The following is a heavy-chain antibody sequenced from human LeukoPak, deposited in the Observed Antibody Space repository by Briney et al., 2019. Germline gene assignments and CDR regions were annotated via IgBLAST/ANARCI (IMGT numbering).Heavy chain of an antibody. D-gene: IGHD2-15*01. J-gene: IGHJ3*02. CDR3: ARDRGYCSGGSCYPNHAFDI. CDR2: IYYSGST. V-gene: IGHV4-31*03. CDR1: GGSISSGGYY. Sequence: SETLSLTCTVSGGSISSGGYYWSWIRQHPGKGLEWIGYIYYSGSTYYNPSLKSRVTISVDTSKNQFTLKLSSVTAADTAVYYCARDRGYCSGGSCYPNHAFDIWGQGTMVTVSS.